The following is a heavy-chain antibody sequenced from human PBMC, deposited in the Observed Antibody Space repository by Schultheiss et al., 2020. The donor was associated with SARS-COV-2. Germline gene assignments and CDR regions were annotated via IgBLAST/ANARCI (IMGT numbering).Heavy chain of an antibody. CDR1: GGSFSGYY. Sequence: SETLSLTCAVYGGSFSGYYWSWIRQPPGKGLEWFGYIDYSGSTNYNPSLKSRVTMSVDTSKTQFSLKLNSVTAADTAVYYCARRYGTGSFYNYNWFDPWGQGALVTVSS. CDR2: IDYSGST. CDR3: ARRYGTGSFYNYNWFDP. J-gene: IGHJ5*02. V-gene: IGHV4-59*08. D-gene: IGHD3-10*01.